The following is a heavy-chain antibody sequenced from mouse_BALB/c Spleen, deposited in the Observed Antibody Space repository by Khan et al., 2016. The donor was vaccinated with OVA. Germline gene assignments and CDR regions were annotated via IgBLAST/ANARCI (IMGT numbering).Heavy chain of an antibody. CDR3: ARGSGKSRFAY. J-gene: IGHJ3*01. CDR1: AYTFTDYA. D-gene: IGHD1-3*01. CDR2: ISSYYGDA. Sequence: VQLQESGAELVRPGVSVKISCKGSAYTFTDYAMHWVKQSHAKSLEWIGVISSYYGDATYNQKFKGKATMTVDKSSSTAYMELDRLTSEVSAIYYCARGSGKSRFAYWGQGTLVSVSA. V-gene: IGHV1S137*01.